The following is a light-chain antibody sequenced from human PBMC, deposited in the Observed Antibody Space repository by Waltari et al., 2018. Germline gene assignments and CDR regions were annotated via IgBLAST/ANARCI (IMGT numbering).Light chain of an antibody. J-gene: IGLJ2*01. CDR1: ALPNKY. CDR2: EYN. V-gene: IGLV3-10*01. CDR3: YSTDRTGKQRV. Sequence: SYELTQPPSVSVSPGQTARLTCSGDALPNKYGYWYQQKSGQAPVLVIYEYNKRRSGIPERFSGSSSGTMVTLTISGAQVEDEGDYYCYSTDRTGKQRVFGGGTKLTVL.